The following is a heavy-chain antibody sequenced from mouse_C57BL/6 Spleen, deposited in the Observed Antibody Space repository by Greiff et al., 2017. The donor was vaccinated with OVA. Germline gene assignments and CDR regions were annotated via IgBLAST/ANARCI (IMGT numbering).Heavy chain of an antibody. CDR2: IDPSDSET. Sequence: VQLQQPGAELVRPGSSVKLSCKASGYTFTSYWMHWVKQRPIQGLEWIGNIDPSDSETHYNQKFKDKATLTVDKSSSTAYMQLSSLTSEDSAVDYCARGEYDYDVNYWGQGTTLTVSS. D-gene: IGHD2-4*01. V-gene: IGHV1-52*01. J-gene: IGHJ2*01. CDR3: ARGEYDYDVNY. CDR1: GYTFTSYW.